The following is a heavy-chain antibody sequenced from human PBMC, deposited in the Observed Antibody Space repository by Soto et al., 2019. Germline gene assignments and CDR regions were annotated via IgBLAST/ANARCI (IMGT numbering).Heavy chain of an antibody. CDR3: AKKGYYPSGKINLFDS. V-gene: IGHV4-38-2*01. CDR2: VDHSGRT. CDR1: GYFINSDYY. J-gene: IGHJ4*02. Sequence: SETLSLTCAVSGYFINSDYYWGWIRQPPGKGLEWIGSVDHSGRTYYSPSLRSRLAIFIDTSKNQFSLRLTSVTAADTAMYFCAKKGYYPSGKINLFDSWGPGTLGPVSS. D-gene: IGHD3-10*01.